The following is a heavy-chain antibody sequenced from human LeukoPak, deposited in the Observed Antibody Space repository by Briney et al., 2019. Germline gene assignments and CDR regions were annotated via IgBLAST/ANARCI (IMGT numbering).Heavy chain of an antibody. J-gene: IGHJ3*02. CDR1: GGSISSSRYY. CDR3: ARHSDGGNYHDPFDI. D-gene: IGHD4/OR15-4a*01. CDR2: ISYSGST. Sequence: SETLSLTCTVSGGSISSSRYYWSWIRQPPGKGLDWIGSISYSGSTYYNSSLKSRLTISVDTSKNQFSLRLSSVTAADTAVYYYARHSDGGNYHDPFDIWGQGTMATVSS. V-gene: IGHV4-39*01.